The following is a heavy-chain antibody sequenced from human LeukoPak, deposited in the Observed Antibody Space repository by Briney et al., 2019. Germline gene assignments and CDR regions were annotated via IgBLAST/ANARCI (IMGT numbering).Heavy chain of an antibody. D-gene: IGHD3-3*01. CDR1: GFTFSSYA. J-gene: IGHJ4*02. CDR2: ISYDGSNK. Sequence: GRSLRLSCAVSGFTFSSYAMHWVRQAPGKGLEWVAVISYDGSNKYYADSVKGRFTISRDNSKNTLYLQMNSLRAEDTAVYYCARADRRFLEIVGFDYWGQGTLVTVSS. CDR3: ARADRRFLEIVGFDY. V-gene: IGHV3-30-3*01.